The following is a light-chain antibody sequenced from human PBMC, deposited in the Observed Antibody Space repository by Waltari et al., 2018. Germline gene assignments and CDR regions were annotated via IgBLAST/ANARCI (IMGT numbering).Light chain of an antibody. J-gene: IGKJ1*01. V-gene: IGKV3-20*01. Sequence: EIVLTQSPGTLSLSPGETATLSCRASQSVSRALAWYQQKPGQAPRLLIYDASTRATGIPDRCSGSGSGTDFSLTISRLEPEDFAVYYCQKYVRLPATFGQGTKVEIK. CDR2: DAS. CDR3: QKYVRLPAT. CDR1: QSVSRA.